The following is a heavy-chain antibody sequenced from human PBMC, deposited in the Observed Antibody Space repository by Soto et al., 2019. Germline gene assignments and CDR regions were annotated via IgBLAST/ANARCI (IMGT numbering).Heavy chain of an antibody. CDR2: INPADSDT. Sequence: GESLKISCKGSGYSFTNYWIAWVRQMPGKGLEWMGIINPADSDTRYSPSFQGQVTVSADKSISTAYLQRGSLKASDTAMYYCVRPDSSGYYSHWGQGTQVTVSS. CDR1: GYSFTNYW. D-gene: IGHD3-22*01. CDR3: VRPDSSGYYSH. V-gene: IGHV5-51*01. J-gene: IGHJ4*02.